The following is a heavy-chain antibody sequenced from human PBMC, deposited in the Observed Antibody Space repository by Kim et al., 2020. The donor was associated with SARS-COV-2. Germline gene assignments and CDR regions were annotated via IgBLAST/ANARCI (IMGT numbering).Heavy chain of an antibody. D-gene: IGHD5-18*01. CDR1: GFTFSSYA. V-gene: IGHV3-33*06. J-gene: IGHJ4*02. CDR3: AKTEDTAVVNAPFDY. Sequence: GGSLRLSCAASGFTFSSYAMHWVRQAPGKGLEWVAVIWYDGSNKDYADSVKGRFTISRENSQNPLYLQMNSLRAEDTAVYYCAKTEDTAVVNAPFDYWGQGTLVPVSS. CDR2: IWYDGSNK.